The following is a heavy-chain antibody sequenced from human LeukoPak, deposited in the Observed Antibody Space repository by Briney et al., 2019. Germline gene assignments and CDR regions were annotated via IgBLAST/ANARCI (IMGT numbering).Heavy chain of an antibody. J-gene: IGHJ4*02. CDR3: AREPARWELLPNSPYFDY. CDR1: GGSISSSSYY. V-gene: IGHV4-39*07. Sequence: KTSETLSLTCTVSGGSISSSSYYWGWIRQPPGKGLEWIGSIYYSGSTYYNPSLKSRVTISVDTSKNQFSLKLSSVTAADTAVYYCAREPARWELLPNSPYFDYWGQGTLVTVSS. CDR2: IYYSGST. D-gene: IGHD1-26*01.